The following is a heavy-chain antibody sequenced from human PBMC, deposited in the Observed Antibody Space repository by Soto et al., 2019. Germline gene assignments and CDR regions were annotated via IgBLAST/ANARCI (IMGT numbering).Heavy chain of an antibody. CDR3: ARARSWYGHQPLDNWFDP. V-gene: IGHV3-30-3*01. J-gene: IGHJ5*02. Sequence: SGGSLRLSCAASGFTFSSYAMHWVRQAPGKGLEWVAVISYDGSNKYYADSVKGRFTISRDNSKNTLYLQMNSLRAEDTAVYYCARARSWYGHQPLDNWFDPWGQGTLVTVSS. CDR1: GFTFSSYA. CDR2: ISYDGSNK. D-gene: IGHD6-13*01.